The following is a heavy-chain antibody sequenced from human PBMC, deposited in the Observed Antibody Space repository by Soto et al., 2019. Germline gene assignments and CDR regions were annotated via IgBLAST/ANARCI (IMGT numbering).Heavy chain of an antibody. D-gene: IGHD3-9*01. Sequence: HPWGSLRLSCAASGFTFSSYAMSWVRQAPGKGLEWVSGISGSGGSTYYADSVKGRFTISRDNSKNTLYLQMHSLRAEDTAVYYCAKEPSTTGNFYNWFDSWGQGTLVTVSS. V-gene: IGHV3-23*01. CDR1: GFTFSSYA. J-gene: IGHJ5*01. CDR2: ISGSGGST. CDR3: AKEPSTTGNFYNWFDS.